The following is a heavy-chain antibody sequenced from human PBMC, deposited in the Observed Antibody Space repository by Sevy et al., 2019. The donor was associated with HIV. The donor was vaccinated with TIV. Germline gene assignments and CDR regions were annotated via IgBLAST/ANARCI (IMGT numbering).Heavy chain of an antibody. D-gene: IGHD6-19*01. J-gene: IGHJ6*02. CDR1: GGSVSSYH. CDR2: IYTTGST. CDR3: ARDGAPVAGDGLAYCYGMDA. V-gene: IGHV4-4*07. Sequence: SETLSLTCGVSGGSVSSYHWSWIRQTAAKGLEWIGRIYTTGSTKYNPSLNSRVTLSLDTARNRISLMLTSVTAADTAVYYGARDGAPVAGDGLAYCYGMDAWGQGTTVTVSS.